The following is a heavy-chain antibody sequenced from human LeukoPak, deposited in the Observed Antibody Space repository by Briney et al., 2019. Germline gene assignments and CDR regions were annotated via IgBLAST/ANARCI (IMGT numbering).Heavy chain of an antibody. CDR2: INHSGST. Sequence: SETLSLTCAVYGGSFSGYYWSWIRQPPGKGLEWIGEINHSGSTNYNPSLKSRVTISVDTSKNQFSLKLSSVTAADTAVYYCARRSAVADHWGQGTLVTVSS. CDR3: ARRSAVADH. J-gene: IGHJ4*02. CDR1: GGSFSGYY. V-gene: IGHV4-34*01. D-gene: IGHD6-19*01.